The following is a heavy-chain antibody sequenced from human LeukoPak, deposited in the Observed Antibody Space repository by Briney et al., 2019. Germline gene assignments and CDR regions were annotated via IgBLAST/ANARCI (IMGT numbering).Heavy chain of an antibody. CDR3: ARAPGIAAAVVQYYFDY. CDR2: IYTSGST. D-gene: IGHD6-13*01. V-gene: IGHV4-4*07. J-gene: IGHJ4*02. Sequence: GSLRLSCAASGFTFSSYAMSWIRQPAGKGLEWIGRIYTSGSTNYNPSLKSRVTMSVDTSKNQFSLELSSVTAADTAVYYCARAPGIAAAVVQYYFDYWGQGTLVTVSS. CDR1: GFTFSSYA.